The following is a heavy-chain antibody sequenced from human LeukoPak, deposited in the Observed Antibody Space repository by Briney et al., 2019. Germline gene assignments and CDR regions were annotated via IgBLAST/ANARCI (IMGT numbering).Heavy chain of an antibody. D-gene: IGHD3-16*02. V-gene: IGHV1-69*13. CDR3: ARGPDDYIWGSHRYD. J-gene: IGHJ4*02. Sequence: SVKVSCKASGGTFSSYAISWVRQAPGQGLEWMGGIIPIFGTANYAQKFQGRVTITADESTSTAYMELSSLKSEDTAVYYCARGPDDYIWGSHRYDWGQGTLVTVSS. CDR1: GGTFSSYA. CDR2: IIPIFGTA.